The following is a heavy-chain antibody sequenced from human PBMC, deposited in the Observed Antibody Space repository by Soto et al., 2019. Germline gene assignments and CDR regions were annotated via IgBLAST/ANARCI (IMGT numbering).Heavy chain of an antibody. Sequence: SETLSLTCTVSGGSISSYYWSWIRQPPGKGLEWIGYIYYSGSTNYNPSLKSRVTISVDTSKNQFSLKLSSVTAADTAVYYCARDRCGGDCYSGLGFDYWGQGTLVTVSS. CDR1: GGSISSYY. J-gene: IGHJ4*02. CDR2: IYYSGST. CDR3: ARDRCGGDCYSGLGFDY. D-gene: IGHD2-21*02. V-gene: IGHV4-59*01.